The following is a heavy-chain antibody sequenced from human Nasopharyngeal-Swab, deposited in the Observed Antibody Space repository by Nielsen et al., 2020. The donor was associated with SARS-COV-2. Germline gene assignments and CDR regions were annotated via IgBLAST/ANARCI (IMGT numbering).Heavy chain of an antibody. V-gene: IGHV1-8*01. CDR3: ARGRIAAAGPWYYGMDV. Sequence: ASVKVSCKASGYTFTSYDINWVRQATGQGLEWMGWMNPNSGNTGYAQKFQGRVTMTRNTSISTAYMELSSLRSEDTAVYYCARGRIAAAGPWYYGMDVWGQGTTVTVSS. CDR1: GYTFTSYD. J-gene: IGHJ6*02. CDR2: MNPNSGNT. D-gene: IGHD6-13*01.